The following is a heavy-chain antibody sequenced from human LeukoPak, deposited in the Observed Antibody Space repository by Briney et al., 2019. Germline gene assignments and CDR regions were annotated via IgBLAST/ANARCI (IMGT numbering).Heavy chain of an antibody. D-gene: IGHD3-10*01. CDR3: ARDLIGRYTFDH. CDR2: MSPDGNKK. CDR1: GFTFNDYN. V-gene: IGHV3-30-3*01. J-gene: IGHJ4*02. Sequence: GGSLRLSCAASGFTFNDYNMHWVRQAPGKGLDWVALMSPDGNKKYYADSVKGRFTISRDNSKNTVDLQLNSLRAEDTAVYYCARDLIGRYTFDHCGQGTLVTVSS.